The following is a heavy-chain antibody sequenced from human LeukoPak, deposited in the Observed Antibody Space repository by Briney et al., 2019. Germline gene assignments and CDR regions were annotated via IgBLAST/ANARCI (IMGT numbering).Heavy chain of an antibody. Sequence: ASVKVSCKASGYTFTGYYMHWVRQAPGQGLEWMGWINPNSGGTNYAQEFQGRVTMTRDTSVSTAYMELSRLRSDDTAVYYCARVLEPTGTVDYWGQGTLVTVSS. V-gene: IGHV1-2*02. D-gene: IGHD1-1*01. CDR3: ARVLEPTGTVDY. CDR2: INPNSGGT. J-gene: IGHJ4*02. CDR1: GYTFTGYY.